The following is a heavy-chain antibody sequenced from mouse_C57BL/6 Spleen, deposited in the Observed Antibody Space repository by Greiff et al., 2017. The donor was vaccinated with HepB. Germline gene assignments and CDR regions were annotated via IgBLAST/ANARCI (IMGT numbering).Heavy chain of an antibody. CDR1: GYTFTSYW. Sequence: QVQLQQPGAELVMPGASVKLSCKASGYTFTSYWMHWVKQRPGQGLEWIGEIDPSDSYTNYNQKFKGKSTLTVDKSSSTAYMQLSSLTSEDSAVYYCARGGLVTTGFAYWGQGTLVTVSA. D-gene: IGHD2-2*01. J-gene: IGHJ3*01. CDR3: ARGGLVTTGFAY. CDR2: IDPSDSYT. V-gene: IGHV1-69*01.